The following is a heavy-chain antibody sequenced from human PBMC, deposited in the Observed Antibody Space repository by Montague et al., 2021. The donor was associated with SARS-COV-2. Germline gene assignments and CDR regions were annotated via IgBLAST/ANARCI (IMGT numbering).Heavy chain of an antibody. V-gene: IGHV4-4*02. CDR2: ISNGGIA. J-gene: IGHJ4*02. D-gene: IGHD4-11*01. Sequence: SETLSLTCAVSGVSITATNWRSLVRQPPGKGLEWIGEISNGGIATYNPSLKSRATISMDRSRNLFPLKLSSVTAADTAIYYCAGKVLTVPADYWGQGTLVTVS. CDR3: AGKVLTVPADY. CDR1: GVSITATNW.